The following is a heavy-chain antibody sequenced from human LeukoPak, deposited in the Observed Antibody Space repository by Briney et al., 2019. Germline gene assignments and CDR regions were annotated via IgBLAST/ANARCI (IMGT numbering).Heavy chain of an antibody. CDR3: ARDDFWSGYYDY. Sequence: SETLSLTCTVSGGSISSYYWSWIRQPAGKGLEWIGRIYTSGTTNYNPSLKSRVTMPVDTSKNQFSLKLSTVTAADTAVYYCARDDFWSGYYDYWGQGTLVTVSS. CDR2: IYTSGTT. CDR1: GGSISSYY. V-gene: IGHV4-4*07. D-gene: IGHD3-3*01. J-gene: IGHJ4*02.